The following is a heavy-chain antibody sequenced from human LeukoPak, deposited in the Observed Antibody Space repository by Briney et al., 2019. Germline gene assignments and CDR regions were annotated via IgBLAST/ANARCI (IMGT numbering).Heavy chain of an antibody. CDR3: AKDCIAVAGTGLYYFDY. CDR1: GFTFSTYA. CDR2: ISGSGGST. V-gene: IGHV3-23*01. Sequence: GGSLRLSCAASGFTFSTYAMSWVRQAPGKGLEWVSAISGSGGSTYYADSVKGRFTISRDNSKNTLYLQMNSLRAEDTAVYYCAKDCIAVAGTGLYYFDYWGQGTLITVSS. J-gene: IGHJ4*02. D-gene: IGHD6-19*01.